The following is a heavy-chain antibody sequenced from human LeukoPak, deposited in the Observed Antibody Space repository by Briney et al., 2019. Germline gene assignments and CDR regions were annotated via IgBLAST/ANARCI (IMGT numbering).Heavy chain of an antibody. J-gene: IGHJ4*02. V-gene: IGHV3-53*01. CDR3: HICGF. Sequence: PGGSLSLSCVASGGRFFNNYMSWVRQAPGKGLEFVSVLSSGGITYYADSVKGRFTISRDNSKNTLYLEMNSLRADDAAVYYCHICGFWGQGTLVTVSS. CDR2: LSSGGIT. CDR1: GGRFFNNY. D-gene: IGHD2-2*01.